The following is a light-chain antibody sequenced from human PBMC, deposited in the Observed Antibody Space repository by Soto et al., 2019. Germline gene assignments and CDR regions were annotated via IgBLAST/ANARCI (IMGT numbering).Light chain of an antibody. J-gene: IGKJ4*01. V-gene: IGKV3-11*01. Sequence: VLTQSPATLSLSPGERATLFCKASQSVGIYMGWFQQKPGQAPRVLIYDATNRAGGVTARFSGSGSGTDFTLTISSLEAEDSAVYYCQQRDIWPPLTFGGGTKLEIK. CDR2: DAT. CDR1: QSVGIY. CDR3: QQRDIWPPLT.